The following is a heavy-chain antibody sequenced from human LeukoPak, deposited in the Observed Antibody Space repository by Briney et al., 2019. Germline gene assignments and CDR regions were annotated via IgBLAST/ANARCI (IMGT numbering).Heavy chain of an antibody. CDR1: GFTFSDYY. CDR2: ISTSSSYT. CDR3: ARGLDGSFDY. J-gene: IGHJ4*02. Sequence: GGSLRLSCAASGFTFSDYYMSWIRQAPGKGLEWVSYISTSSSYTNNADSVRGRFTISRDNAKNTLYLQMNSLRDEDTAVYYCARGLDGSFDYWGLGTLVTVSS. D-gene: IGHD1-14*01. V-gene: IGHV3-11*06.